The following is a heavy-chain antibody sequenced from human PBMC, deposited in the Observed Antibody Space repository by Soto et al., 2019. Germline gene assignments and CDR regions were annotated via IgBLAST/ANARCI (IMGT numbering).Heavy chain of an antibody. D-gene: IGHD3-22*01. V-gene: IGHV3-15*06. CDR2: IKSEADGGTT. Sequence: EVQLVESGGGLVKPGGSLRLSCAASGFAFSNAWMSWVRQAPGKGLEWVGHIKSEADGGTTHYIAPVRGRFFISRDDSKDTLFLQMDSLKTEDTAIYYCYSRKDYYDSSGHDYWGQGALVTVSS. CDR1: GFAFSNAW. CDR3: YSRKDYYDSSGHDY. J-gene: IGHJ4*02.